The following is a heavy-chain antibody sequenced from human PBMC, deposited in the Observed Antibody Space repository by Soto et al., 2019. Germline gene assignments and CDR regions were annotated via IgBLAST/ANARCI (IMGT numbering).Heavy chain of an antibody. Sequence: KTSETLSLTCTVSGGSISSSGYYWGWIRQSPGKGLEWIGTIFYSGTTYYNPSLESRITISQDTSNNQLSLKLTSVTAADTAVYYCARHYYDSSGYPAPYYHGMDVWGQGTTVTVSS. CDR3: ARHYYDSSGYPAPYYHGMDV. V-gene: IGHV4-39*01. D-gene: IGHD3-22*01. CDR2: IFYSGTT. CDR1: GGSISSSGYY. J-gene: IGHJ6*02.